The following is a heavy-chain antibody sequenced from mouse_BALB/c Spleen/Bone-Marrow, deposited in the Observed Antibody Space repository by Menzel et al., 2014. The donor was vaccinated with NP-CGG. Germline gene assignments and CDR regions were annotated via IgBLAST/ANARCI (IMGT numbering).Heavy chain of an antibody. V-gene: IGHV2-9*02. CDR1: GFSLTSYG. J-gene: IGHJ1*01. Sequence: QVQLQQSGPGLVAPSQSLSITCTVSGFSLTSYGVHWVRQPPGKGLEWLGVIWAGGSTNYNSALMSRLSISKDNSKSQVFIKMNRLQTDDTAIYYAARGRESWYFDVWGAGTTVTVSS. CDR3: ARGRESWYFDV. CDR2: IWAGGST.